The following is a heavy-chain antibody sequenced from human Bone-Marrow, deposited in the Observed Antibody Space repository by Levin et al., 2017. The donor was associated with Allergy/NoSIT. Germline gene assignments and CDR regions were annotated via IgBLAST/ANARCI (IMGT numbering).Heavy chain of an antibody. CDR3: KRDDNGFTNFDY. Sequence: GESLKISCAASEFTFSNYAMHWVRQAPGKGLEWVAVISYDGNHKFYADSVKGRFTISRDNSKNTLSLQINSLRVEDTAVFYCKRDDNGFTNFDYWGQGTLVTVSS. CDR1: EFTFSNYA. CDR2: ISYDGNHK. J-gene: IGHJ4*02. D-gene: IGHD2-2*03. V-gene: IGHV3-30-3*01.